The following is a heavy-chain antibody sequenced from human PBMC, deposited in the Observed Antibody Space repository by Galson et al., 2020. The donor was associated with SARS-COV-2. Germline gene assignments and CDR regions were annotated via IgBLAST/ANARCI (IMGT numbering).Heavy chain of an antibody. Sequence: SETLSLTCTVSGVSISSYYWSWIRQPPGKGLEWIGYIYYSGSTNYNPSLKSRVTISVDTSKNQFSLKLSSVTAADTAVYYCARAGPGYSSGWRYYYYYYMDVWGKGTTVTVSS. CDR1: GVSISSYY. V-gene: IGHV4-59*01. CDR2: IYYSGST. CDR3: ARAGPGYSSGWRYYYYYYMDV. D-gene: IGHD6-19*01. J-gene: IGHJ6*03.